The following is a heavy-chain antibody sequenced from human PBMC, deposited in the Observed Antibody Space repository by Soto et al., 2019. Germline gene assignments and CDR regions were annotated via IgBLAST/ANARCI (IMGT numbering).Heavy chain of an antibody. CDR3: AKPTYYYDSSGYYRGHYFDY. J-gene: IGHJ4*02. CDR1: GFTFSSYG. Sequence: QVQLVESGGGVVQPGRSLRLSCAASGFTFSSYGMHWVRQAPGKGLEWVAVISYDGSNKYYADSVQGRFTISRDNSKNTLYLQMNSLRAEDTSVYYCAKPTYYYDSSGYYRGHYFDYWGQGTLVTVSS. V-gene: IGHV3-30*18. D-gene: IGHD3-22*01. CDR2: ISYDGSNK.